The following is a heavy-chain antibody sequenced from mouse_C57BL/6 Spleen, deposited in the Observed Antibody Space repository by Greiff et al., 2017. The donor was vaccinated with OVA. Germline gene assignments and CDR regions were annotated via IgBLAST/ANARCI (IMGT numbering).Heavy chain of an antibody. CDR1: GYTFTDYY. CDR2: INPNNGGT. CDR3: ARSGGTTVVATDFDY. J-gene: IGHJ2*01. V-gene: IGHV1-26*01. D-gene: IGHD1-1*01. Sequence: VQLQQSGPELVKPGASVKISCKASGYTFTDYYMNWVKQSHGKSLEWIGDINPNNGGTSYNQKFKGKATLTVDKSSSTAYMERRSLTSEDSAVYYCARSGGTTVVATDFDYWGQGTTLTVSS.